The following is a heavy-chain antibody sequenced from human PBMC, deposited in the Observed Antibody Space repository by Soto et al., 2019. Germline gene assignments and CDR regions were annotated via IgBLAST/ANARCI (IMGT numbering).Heavy chain of an antibody. Sequence: PGGSLRLSCAASGFTFSSYWMHWVRQVPGKGLVWVSRINSDGSSTTYADSVKGRFTISRDNAKNMLYLQMNSLRVEDTAVYYCARGPEGINWYTHPIDFWGQGTL. CDR1: GFTFSSYW. J-gene: IGHJ4*02. CDR2: INSDGSST. V-gene: IGHV3-74*01. D-gene: IGHD6-13*01. CDR3: ARGPEGINWYTHPIDF.